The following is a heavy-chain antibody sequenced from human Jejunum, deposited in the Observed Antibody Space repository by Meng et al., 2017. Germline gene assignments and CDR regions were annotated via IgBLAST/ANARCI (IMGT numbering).Heavy chain of an antibody. D-gene: IGHD1-7*01. CDR3: ARVELGLALDY. V-gene: IGHV4-39*07. CDR2: MTYSGTA. CDR1: GGSFSSSSYH. J-gene: IGHJ4*02. Sequence: QRQLLELGPGLVKPSETLSLTCSVAGGSFSSSSYHWAWIRQSAGKGLEWIGSMTYSGTAYYNPSLKSRVTMSGDTPKNQFSLRLTPVTAADTAVYYCARVELGLALDYWGQGALVTVSS.